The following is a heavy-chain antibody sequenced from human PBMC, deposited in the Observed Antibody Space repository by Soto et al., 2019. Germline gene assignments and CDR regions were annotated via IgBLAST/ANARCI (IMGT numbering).Heavy chain of an antibody. V-gene: IGHV4-34*01. Sequence: QVQLQQWGAGLLKPSETLSLTCAVYGGSFSGYYWSWIRQPPGKGLEWIGEINHSGSTNYNPSLKSRVTISVDTSKNQFSLKLSSVTAADTAVYYCARGRIAAAGRNWFDPWGQGTLVTVSS. D-gene: IGHD6-13*01. CDR2: INHSGST. CDR3: ARGRIAAAGRNWFDP. J-gene: IGHJ5*02. CDR1: GGSFSGYY.